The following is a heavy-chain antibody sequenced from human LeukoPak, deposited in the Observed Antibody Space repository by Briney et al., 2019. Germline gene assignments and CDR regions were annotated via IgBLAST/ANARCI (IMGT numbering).Heavy chain of an antibody. CDR1: GYTFTGYY. CDR3: AKSGYNRFDY. D-gene: IGHD5-24*01. Sequence: ASVKVSCKASGYTFTGYYMHWVRQAPGQGLEWMGWINPDSGGTNYAQKFQGRVTMTRVTSISTVYMELNSLTSDDTAVYYCAKSGYNRFDYWGQGTLVTVSS. V-gene: IGHV1-2*02. J-gene: IGHJ4*02. CDR2: INPDSGGT.